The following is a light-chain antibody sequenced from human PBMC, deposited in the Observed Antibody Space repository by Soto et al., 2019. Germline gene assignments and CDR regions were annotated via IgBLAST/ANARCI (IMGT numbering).Light chain of an antibody. J-gene: IGLJ1*01. CDR1: SSDVGGYNY. CDR2: EVS. CDR3: SSYAGRNTYV. Sequence: QSVLTQPASVSGSPGQSITISCTGTSSDVGGYNYVSWYQQHPGKAPKLMIYEVSNRPSGVSNRFSGSKSGNTASLTISGLQAEDEADYYCSSYAGRNTYVFGNGTKVTVL. V-gene: IGLV2-14*01.